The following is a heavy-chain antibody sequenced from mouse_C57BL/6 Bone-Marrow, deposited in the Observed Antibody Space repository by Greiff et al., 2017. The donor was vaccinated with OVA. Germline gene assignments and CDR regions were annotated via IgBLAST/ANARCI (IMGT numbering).Heavy chain of an antibody. CDR1: GFTFSSYG. CDR3: ARHNRDGYQFAY. Sequence: EVQGVESGGDLVKPGGSLKLSCAASGFTFSSYGMSWVRQTPDKRLEWVATISSGGSYTYYPASVKGRFTISRDNAKNTLYQQMSSLKSEDTAMYYCARHNRDGYQFAYWGQGTLVTVSA. V-gene: IGHV5-6*01. D-gene: IGHD2-3*01. J-gene: IGHJ3*01. CDR2: ISSGGSYT.